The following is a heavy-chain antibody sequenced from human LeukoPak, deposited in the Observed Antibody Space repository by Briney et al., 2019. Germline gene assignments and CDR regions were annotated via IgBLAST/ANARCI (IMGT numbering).Heavy chain of an antibody. CDR2: INTNTGNP. D-gene: IGHD1-20*01. CDR3: ARISNWDGD. CDR1: GYTFTRYA. V-gene: IGHV7-4-1*02. J-gene: IGHJ4*02. Sequence: EASVKVSCKASGYTFTRYAMNWVRQAPGEGLEWMGWINTNTGNPTYAQGFTGRFVFSLDTSVHTAYLQISNLKAEDTAVYYCARISNWDGDWGQGTLVTVSS.